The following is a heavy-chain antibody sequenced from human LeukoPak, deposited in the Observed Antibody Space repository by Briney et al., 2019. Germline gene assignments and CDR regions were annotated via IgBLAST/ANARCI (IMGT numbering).Heavy chain of an antibody. D-gene: IGHD3-16*02. CDR1: GGSITFGSYY. J-gene: IGHJ4*02. V-gene: IGHV4-61*02. CDR2: IYTSGRT. Sequence: KPSQTLFLTCTVSGGSITFGSYYWTWIRQPAGKGLEWIGRIYTSGRTFYNPSLKSRVTISMDTSMNQFSLRLNSVTAADTAVYYCARARVIPASFDDWGQGTLVTVSS. CDR3: ARARVIPASFDD.